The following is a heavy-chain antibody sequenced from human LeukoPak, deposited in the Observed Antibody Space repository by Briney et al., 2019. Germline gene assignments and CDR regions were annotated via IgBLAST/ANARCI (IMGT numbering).Heavy chain of an antibody. CDR3: ARGLYMGGATTDAEYSQH. CDR2: IYYSGST. V-gene: IGHV4-39*07. D-gene: IGHD1-26*01. J-gene: IGHJ1*01. Sequence: SETLSLTCTVSGGSISSSSYYWGWIRQPPGKELEWIGSIYYSGSTYYNPSLKSRVTISVDTSKNQFSLKLSSVTAADTAVYYCARGLYMGGATTDAEYSQHWGQGPLVTVSS. CDR1: GGSISSSSYY.